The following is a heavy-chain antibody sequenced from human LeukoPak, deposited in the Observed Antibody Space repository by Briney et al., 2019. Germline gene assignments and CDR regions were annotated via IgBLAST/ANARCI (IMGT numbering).Heavy chain of an antibody. Sequence: PSETLSLTCTVSGGSISSYYWSWIRQPPGKGLEWIGYIYYSGSTKYNPSLKSRVTISVDTSKNQFSLKLSSVTAADTAVYYCARARKKYYYDSSGVAKGFDYWGQGTLVTVSS. CDR1: GGSISSYY. V-gene: IGHV4-59*08. J-gene: IGHJ4*02. D-gene: IGHD3-22*01. CDR2: IYYSGST. CDR3: ARARKKYYYDSSGVAKGFDY.